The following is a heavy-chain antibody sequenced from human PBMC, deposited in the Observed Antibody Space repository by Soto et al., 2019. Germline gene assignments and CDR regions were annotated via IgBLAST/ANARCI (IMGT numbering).Heavy chain of an antibody. CDR3: ARDRWGSYSFDS. CDR2: IIPVFGTA. D-gene: IGHD1-26*01. Sequence: QVQLVQSGAEVKKPGSSVKVSCKASGGVFRNYAINWVRQAPGQGLEWMGGIIPVFGTADYPQKFQGRVTISAEESTTTGYMELTSPKTEEQAVYFCARDRWGSYSFDSWGQGTLVTVAS. CDR1: GGVFRNYA. V-gene: IGHV1-69*01. J-gene: IGHJ5*01.